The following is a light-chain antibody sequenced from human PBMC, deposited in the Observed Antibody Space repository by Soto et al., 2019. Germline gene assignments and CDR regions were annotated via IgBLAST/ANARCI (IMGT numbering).Light chain of an antibody. Sequence: DIQITQSPSSLSASVGYRVTISCRASQSISTYLNWYQQKPGTAPRLLIYRASTVKTGVPPRFSGSGSGRDFTLTISSLRPDDIATYFCQHSYSSPPWPFGPGTKVDI. J-gene: IGKJ1*01. CDR1: QSISTY. CDR3: QHSYSSPPWP. CDR2: RAS. V-gene: IGKV1-39*01.